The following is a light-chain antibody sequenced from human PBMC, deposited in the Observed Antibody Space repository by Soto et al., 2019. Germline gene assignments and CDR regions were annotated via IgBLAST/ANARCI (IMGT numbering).Light chain of an antibody. CDR1: QRVNTD. CDR3: QHYNELPLT. CDR2: DAF. J-gene: IGKJ4*01. V-gene: IGKV3-15*01. Sequence: EIVMTQSPAILSVSPGERATLSCRASQRVNTDVAWYQQKPGQAPRPLIHDAFDRATEIPARFSGSASGTEFTLTISSLQSEDFAVYYCQHYNELPLTFGGGTKVDNK.